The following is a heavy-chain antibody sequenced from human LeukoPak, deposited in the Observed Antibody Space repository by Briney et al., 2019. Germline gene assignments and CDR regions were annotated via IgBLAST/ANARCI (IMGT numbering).Heavy chain of an antibody. Sequence: LRLSCAASGFTFSSYEMNWVRQPPGKGLEWIGEINHTGSTNYNPSLKSRVTISVDTSKNQFSLKLSSVTAADTAVYYCARHIAAADYWGQGTLVTVSS. CDR3: ARHIAAADY. D-gene: IGHD6-13*01. J-gene: IGHJ4*02. CDR1: GFTFSSYE. V-gene: IGHV4-34*01. CDR2: INHTGST.